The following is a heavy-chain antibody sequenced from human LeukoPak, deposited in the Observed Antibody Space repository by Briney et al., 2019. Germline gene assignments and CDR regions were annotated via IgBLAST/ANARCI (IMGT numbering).Heavy chain of an antibody. CDR1: GGSISSYY. CDR3: ARDPDSSSSEGDYYYYMDV. D-gene: IGHD6-6*01. V-gene: IGHV4-59*01. J-gene: IGHJ6*03. Sequence: SETLSLPCTVSGGSISSYYWRWIRQPPGKGLEWVGYIYYSGSTNYNPSLQSRVNISVGRFNNQFSLKLSSVTAADTAVYYCARDPDSSSSEGDYYYYMDVWGKGTTVTLSS. CDR2: IYYSGST.